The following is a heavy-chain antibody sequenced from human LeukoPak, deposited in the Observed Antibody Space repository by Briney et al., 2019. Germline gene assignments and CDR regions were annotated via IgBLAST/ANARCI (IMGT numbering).Heavy chain of an antibody. CDR2: IYYSGST. Sequence: PSQTLSLTCTVSGGSISSGDYYWSWIRQPPGKGLEWIGYIYYSGSTYYNPSLKSRVTISVDTSKNQFSLKLSSVTAADTAVYYCARHYCSSTSCLLDYWGQGTLVTVSS. D-gene: IGHD2-2*01. J-gene: IGHJ4*02. CDR3: ARHYCSSTSCLLDY. CDR1: GGSISSGDYY. V-gene: IGHV4-30-4*08.